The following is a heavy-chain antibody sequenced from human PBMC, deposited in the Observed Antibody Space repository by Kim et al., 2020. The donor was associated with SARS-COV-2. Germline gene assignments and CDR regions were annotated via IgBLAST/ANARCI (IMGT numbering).Heavy chain of an antibody. Sequence: SETLSLTCTVSGGSISSYYWSWIRQPPGKGLEWIGYIYYSGSTNYNPSLKSRVTISVDTSKNQFSLKLSSVTAADTAVYYCARDRGIWFGEKGIDPWGQGTLVTVSS. CDR2: IYYSGST. J-gene: IGHJ5*02. CDR1: GGSISSYY. D-gene: IGHD3-10*01. CDR3: ARDRGIWFGEKGIDP. V-gene: IGHV4-59*01.